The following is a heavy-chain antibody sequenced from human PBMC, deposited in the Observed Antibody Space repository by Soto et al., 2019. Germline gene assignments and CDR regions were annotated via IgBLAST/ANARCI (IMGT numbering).Heavy chain of an antibody. CDR2: INHSGST. CDR3: ARERRWWDVDSSSWYYFDY. J-gene: IGHJ4*02. Sequence: QVQLQQWGAGLLKPSETLSLTCAVYGGSFSGYYWRWIRQPPGKGLEWIGEINHSGSTNYNRSLKIRVPISVDTSKNQFPLKLSSGPAADTAVYYCARERRWWDVDSSSWYYFDYWGQGTLVTVSS. D-gene: IGHD6-13*01. V-gene: IGHV4-34*01. CDR1: GGSFSGYY.